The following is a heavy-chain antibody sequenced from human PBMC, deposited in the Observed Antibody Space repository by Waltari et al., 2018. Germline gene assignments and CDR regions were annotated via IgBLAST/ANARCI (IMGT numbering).Heavy chain of an antibody. CDR2: INHSGST. CDR1: GGSFRGYY. J-gene: IGHJ6*03. CDR3: ARGREDYYYYYMDV. V-gene: IGHV4-34*01. Sequence: QVQLQQWGAGLLKPSETLSLTCAVYGGSFRGYYWSWSRQPPGKGLEWIGEINHSGSTNYNPSLKSRVTISVDTSKNQFSLKLSSVTAADTAVYYCARGREDYYYYYMDVWGKGTTVTVSS.